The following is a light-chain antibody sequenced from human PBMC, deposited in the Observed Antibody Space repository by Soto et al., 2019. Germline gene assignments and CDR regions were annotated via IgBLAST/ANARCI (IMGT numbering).Light chain of an antibody. CDR1: SNDVCRYKY. J-gene: IGLJ1*01. Sequence: QSALTQPRSVSGSPGQSVTISCTGTSNDVCRYKYVAWYQQHPGKAPKVVIYDVTERPSGVPDRFSGSWSDNTASLTISGLQAEDEADYYCCSYAGTYTYVFGTGTKLTVL. V-gene: IGLV2-11*01. CDR3: CSYAGTYTYV. CDR2: DVT.